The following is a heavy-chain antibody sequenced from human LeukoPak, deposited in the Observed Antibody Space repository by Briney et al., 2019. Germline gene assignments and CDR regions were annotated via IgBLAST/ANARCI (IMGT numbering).Heavy chain of an antibody. J-gene: IGHJ6*02. V-gene: IGHV4-34*01. CDR3: ARGPKVITYYYYGMDV. CDR2: INHSGST. CDR1: GGSFSGYY. Sequence: SETLSFTCAVYGGSFSGYYWSWIRQPPGKGLEWIGEINHSGSTNYNPSLKSRVTISVDTSKNQFSLKLSSVTAADTAVYYCARGPKVITYYYYGMDVWGQGTTVTVSS. D-gene: IGHD3-22*01.